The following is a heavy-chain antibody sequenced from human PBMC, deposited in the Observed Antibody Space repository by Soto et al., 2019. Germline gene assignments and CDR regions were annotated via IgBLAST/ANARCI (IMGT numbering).Heavy chain of an antibody. Sequence: SQTLSLTCAISGDSVSSNSAAWNWIRQSPSRGLEWLGRTYYRSKWYNDYAVSVKSRITINPDTFKNQFSLQLNSVTPEDTAVYYCARDPYYYDSSGYPNFDYWGQGTLVTVSS. CDR3: ARDPYYYDSSGYPNFDY. CDR2: TYYRSKWYN. V-gene: IGHV6-1*01. J-gene: IGHJ4*02. CDR1: GDSVSSNSAA. D-gene: IGHD3-22*01.